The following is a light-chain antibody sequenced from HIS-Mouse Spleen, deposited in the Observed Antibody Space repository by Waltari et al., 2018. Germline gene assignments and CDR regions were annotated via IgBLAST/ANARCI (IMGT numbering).Light chain of an antibody. CDR2: DVS. Sequence: QSALTQPASVSGSPGQSITIPCTGTISDVGGSNYVSWYQQHPGKAPKLMIYDVSNRPSGVSNRFSGSKSGNTASLTISGLQAEDEADYYCSSYTSSSVVFGGGTKLTVL. J-gene: IGLJ2*01. CDR3: SSYTSSSVV. V-gene: IGLV2-14*03. CDR1: ISDVGGSNY.